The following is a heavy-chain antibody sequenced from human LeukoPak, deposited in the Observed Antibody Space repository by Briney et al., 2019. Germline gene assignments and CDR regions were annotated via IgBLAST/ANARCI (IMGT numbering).Heavy chain of an antibody. CDR1: GVTFSSYA. CDR3: AKDSGAMYSGDY. D-gene: IGHD1-26*01. CDR2: ICGTAASP. J-gene: IGHJ4*02. Sequence: GGSLRLSCAASGVTFSSYAMSWGRQAPGKGREGLSAICGTAASPSSPDSVTGRFTISRDNSKTTLYLQMTSLTAEDTAVYYCAKDSGAMYSGDYWGQGTLVTVSS. V-gene: IGHV3-23*01.